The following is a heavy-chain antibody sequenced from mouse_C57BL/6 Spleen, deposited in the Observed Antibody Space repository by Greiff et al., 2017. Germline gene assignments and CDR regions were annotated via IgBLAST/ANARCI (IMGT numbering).Heavy chain of an antibody. J-gene: IGHJ3*01. Sequence: VKLVEPGPGLVAPSHSLSITCTVSGFSLTSYGVHWVRQPPGKGLEWLVVIWSDGSTTYNSALKSRLSISKDNSKGQVFLKMNSLQTDDTARYYCARRGGYGGYLFAYWGQGTLVTVSA. CDR3: ARRGGYGGYLFAY. V-gene: IGHV2-6*03. CDR1: GFSLTSYG. CDR2: IWSDGST. D-gene: IGHD2-3*01.